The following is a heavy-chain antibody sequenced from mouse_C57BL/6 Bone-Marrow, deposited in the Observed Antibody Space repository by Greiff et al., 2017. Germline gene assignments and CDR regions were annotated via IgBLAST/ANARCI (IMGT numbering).Heavy chain of an antibody. J-gene: IGHJ3*01. CDR3: ARGDYACEGAWFAY. Sequence: EVHLVESGGGLVKPGGSLKLSCAASGFTFSDYGMHWVRQAPEKGLKWVAYISSGSSTIYSTDTVKGRFTISRANAKNTLFLQMTSLRSEDTAMYYGARGDYACEGAWFAYWGQGTLVTVSA. D-gene: IGHD1-1*02. CDR1: GFTFSDYG. V-gene: IGHV5-17*01. CDR2: ISSGSSTI.